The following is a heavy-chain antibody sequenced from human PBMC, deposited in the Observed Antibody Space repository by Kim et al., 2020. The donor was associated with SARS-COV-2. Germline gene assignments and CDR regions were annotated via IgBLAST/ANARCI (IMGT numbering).Heavy chain of an antibody. D-gene: IGHD3-16*01. CDR2: ISYDGSNK. V-gene: IGHV3-30*04. Sequence: GGSLRLSCAASGFTFSSYAMHWVRQAPGKGLEWVAVISYDGSNKYYADSVKGRFTISRDNSKNTLYLQMNSLRAEDTAVYYCARGGSTLRGNAFDIWGQGTMVTVSS. CDR1: GFTFSSYA. CDR3: ARGGSTLRGNAFDI. J-gene: IGHJ3*02.